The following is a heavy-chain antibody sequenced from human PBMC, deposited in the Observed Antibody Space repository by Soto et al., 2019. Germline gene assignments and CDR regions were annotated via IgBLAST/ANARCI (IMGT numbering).Heavy chain of an antibody. J-gene: IGHJ4*02. D-gene: IGHD3-3*01. CDR1: GFSLSNARMG. Sequence: SGPTLVNPTETLTLTCTVSGFSLSNARMGVSWIRQPPGKALEWLAHIFSNDEKSYSTSLKSRLTISKDTSKSQVVLNMTNMEPVDTATYFCALILPDYYFWSGYPYYFDYCGQGTLVTVSS. CDR3: ALILPDYYFWSGYPYYFDY. CDR2: IFSNDEK. V-gene: IGHV2-26*01.